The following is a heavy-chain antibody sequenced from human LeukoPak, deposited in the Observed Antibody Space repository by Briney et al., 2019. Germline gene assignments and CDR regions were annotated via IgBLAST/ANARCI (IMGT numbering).Heavy chain of an antibody. CDR3: AGGYRAIQTFYSYHYFDS. CDR1: RGSFSGYY. CDR2: INHFGST. V-gene: IGHV4-34*01. D-gene: IGHD5-18*01. J-gene: IGHJ4*02. Sequence: SSETLSLTCAVYRGSFSGYYWSWIRQPPGKGLEWIGEINHFGSTNYNPSLKSRVTISGDTSKNQFSLKVNSVTVADMRAYSCAGGYRAIQTFYSYHYFDSWAQGILVTVSS.